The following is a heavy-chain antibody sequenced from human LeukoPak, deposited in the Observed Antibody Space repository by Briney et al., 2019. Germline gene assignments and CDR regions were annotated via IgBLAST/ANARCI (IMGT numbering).Heavy chain of an antibody. CDR3: AKDPARYYDSSGYKTCYFDY. D-gene: IGHD3-22*01. Sequence: GGSLRLSCAASGFTFSSYAMSWVRQAPGKGLEWVSAISGSGGSTYYADSVKGRFTISRDNSKNTLYLQMNSLRAEDTAVYYCAKDPARYYDSSGYKTCYFDYWGQGTLVTVSS. V-gene: IGHV3-23*01. CDR2: ISGSGGST. J-gene: IGHJ4*02. CDR1: GFTFSSYA.